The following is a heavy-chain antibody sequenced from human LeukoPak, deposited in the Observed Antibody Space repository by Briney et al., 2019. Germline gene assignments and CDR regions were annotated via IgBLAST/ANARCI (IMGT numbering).Heavy chain of an antibody. J-gene: IGHJ4*02. CDR1: GGSTSSYY. V-gene: IGHV4-59*01. CDR3: ARSSGWYGTIDN. D-gene: IGHD6-19*01. CDR2: IYYSGST. Sequence: PSETLSLTCIVSGGSTSSYYWSWIRQPPGKGLEWIGYIYYSGSTNYNPSLKSRVTISVDTSKNQFSLKLSSVTAADTAVYYCARSSGWYGTIDNWGQGTLVTVSS.